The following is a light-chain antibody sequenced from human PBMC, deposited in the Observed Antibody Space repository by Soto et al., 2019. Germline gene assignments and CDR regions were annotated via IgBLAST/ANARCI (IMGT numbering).Light chain of an antibody. Sequence: EIVTTQSPASLSVSPGESPTLSCSASQSVSSNLAWYQQKPGQAPRLLIYGASSRATGIPDRFSGSGSGTDFTLTISRLEPEDFAVYYCQQYGSSPITFGQGTRLEI. J-gene: IGKJ5*01. CDR2: GAS. V-gene: IGKV3-20*01. CDR3: QQYGSSPIT. CDR1: QSVSSN.